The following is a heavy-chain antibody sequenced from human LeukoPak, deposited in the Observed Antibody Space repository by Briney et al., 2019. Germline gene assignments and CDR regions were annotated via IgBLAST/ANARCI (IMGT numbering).Heavy chain of an antibody. V-gene: IGHV1-2*02. J-gene: IGHJ4*02. D-gene: IGHD3-22*01. Sequence: GASVKVSCKASGYTFTGYYMHWVRQAPGQGLEWMGWINPNSGGTNYAQKFQGRVTMARHTSISTAYMELSRLRSDDTAVYYCARGGPTYYYDSSGYLLPFDYWGQGTLVAISS. CDR1: GYTFTGYY. CDR2: INPNSGGT. CDR3: ARGGPTYYYDSSGYLLPFDY.